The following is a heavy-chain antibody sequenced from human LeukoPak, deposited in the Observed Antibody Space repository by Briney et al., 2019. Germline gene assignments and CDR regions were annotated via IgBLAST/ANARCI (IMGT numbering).Heavy chain of an antibody. Sequence: PSETLSLTSTVSGGSISSYYWGRIRQPPGKGLEWIGYIYYSGSTNYNPSLKSRVTISVDTSKNQFSLKLSSVTAADTAVYYCARDGGYSYDSSGYGAFDIWGQGTMVTVSS. CDR1: GGSISSYY. CDR3: ARDGGYSYDSSGYGAFDI. J-gene: IGHJ3*02. V-gene: IGHV4-59*01. D-gene: IGHD3-22*01. CDR2: IYYSGST.